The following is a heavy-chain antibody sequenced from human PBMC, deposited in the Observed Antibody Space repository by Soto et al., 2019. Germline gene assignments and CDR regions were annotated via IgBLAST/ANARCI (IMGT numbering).Heavy chain of an antibody. CDR1: GFTFSTYA. V-gene: IGHV3-30-3*01. J-gene: IGHJ4*02. Sequence: QVQLVESGGGVVQPGRSLRLSCAASGFTFSTYAMHWVRQAPGKGLEWVAVISYDGSNKYYTDSVKGRFTISRDNSKNTLCRQMNSLRAEDTAVYYCARDRGVAGTGYYFDYWGQGTLVTVSS. D-gene: IGHD6-19*01. CDR2: ISYDGSNK. CDR3: ARDRGVAGTGYYFDY.